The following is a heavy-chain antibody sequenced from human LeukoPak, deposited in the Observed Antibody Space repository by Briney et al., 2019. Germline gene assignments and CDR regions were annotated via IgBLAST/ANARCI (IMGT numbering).Heavy chain of an antibody. Sequence: SETLSLTCTVSGGSISSSSYYWGWIRQPPGKGLEWIGSIYYSGSTYYNPSLKSRVTISVDTSKNQFSLKLSSVTAADTAVYYCARLAAYYYGSGSYRYWGQGTLVTVSS. CDR2: IYYSGST. CDR1: GGSISSSSYY. CDR3: ARLAAYYYGSGSYRY. J-gene: IGHJ4*02. D-gene: IGHD3-10*01. V-gene: IGHV4-39*07.